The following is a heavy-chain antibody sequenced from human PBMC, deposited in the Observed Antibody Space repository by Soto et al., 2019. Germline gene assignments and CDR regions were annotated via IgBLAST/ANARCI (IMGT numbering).Heavy chain of an antibody. CDR1: GFTFSSYG. CDR3: AKENPDIGVVVAATPVSWFDP. V-gene: IGHV3-30*18. CDR2: ISYDGSNK. J-gene: IGHJ5*02. Sequence: PGGSLRLSCAASGFTFSSYGMHWVRQAPGKGLEWVAVISYDGSNKYYADSVKGRFTISRDNSKNTLYLQMNSLRAEDTAVYYCAKENPDIGVVVAATPVSWFDPRGQGTLVTVSS. D-gene: IGHD2-15*01.